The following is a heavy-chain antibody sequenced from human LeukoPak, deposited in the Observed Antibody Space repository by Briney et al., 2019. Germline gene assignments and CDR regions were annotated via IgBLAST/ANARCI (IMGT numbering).Heavy chain of an antibody. J-gene: IGHJ5*02. CDR2: IIPILGIA. CDR1: GGTFSSYA. V-gene: IGHV1-69*04. CDR3: ARGDNWFDP. Sequence: SVKVSCKASGGTFSSYAISWVRQAPGQGLEWMGRIIPILGIANYAQKFQGRVTITADKFTSTAYMELSSLRSEDTAVYYCARGDNWFDPWGQGTLVTVSS.